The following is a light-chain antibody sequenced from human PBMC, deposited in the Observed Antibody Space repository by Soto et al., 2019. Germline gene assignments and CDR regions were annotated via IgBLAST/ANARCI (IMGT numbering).Light chain of an antibody. J-gene: IGKJ1*01. CDR3: QQYYSSPPT. CDR2: WAS. CDR1: QSVLYSSNNKDY. V-gene: IGKV4-1*01. Sequence: DIVLTQSPESLAVSLGERATINCKSSQSVLYSSNNKDYLAWYQQTPGQPPRLLIYWASTRESGVPDRFSGSGSGTDFTLTISSLQAEDVATYYCQQYYSSPPTFGQGTKVEIK.